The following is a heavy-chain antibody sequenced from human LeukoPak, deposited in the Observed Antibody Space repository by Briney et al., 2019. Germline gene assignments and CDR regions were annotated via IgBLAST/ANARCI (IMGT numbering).Heavy chain of an antibody. V-gene: IGHV1-2*02. Sequence: ASVKASCKASGYTFTGYYMHWVRQAPGQGLEWMGWINPNSGGTNYAQKFQGRVTMTRDTSISTAYMELSRLRSDDTAVYYCARAHYDYVWGSYPTDFDYWGQGTLVTVSS. D-gene: IGHD3-16*02. CDR1: GYTFTGYY. CDR2: INPNSGGT. CDR3: ARAHYDYVWGSYPTDFDY. J-gene: IGHJ4*02.